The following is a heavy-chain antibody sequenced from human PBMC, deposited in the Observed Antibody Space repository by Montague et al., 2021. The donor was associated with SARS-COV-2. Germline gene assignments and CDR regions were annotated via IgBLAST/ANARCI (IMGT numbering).Heavy chain of an antibody. Sequence: SETLSLTCAVSGGSISSSNWWSWVRQPPGKGLEWIGEIYHSGSTNYNSSLKSRVTTSVDKSKNQFFLKLSSVTAADTAVYYCARRVSWVTMILVVAYFDYWGQGTLVTVSS. CDR1: GGSISSSNW. CDR2: IYHSGST. D-gene: IGHD3-22*01. J-gene: IGHJ4*02. V-gene: IGHV4-4*02. CDR3: ARRVSWVTMILVVAYFDY.